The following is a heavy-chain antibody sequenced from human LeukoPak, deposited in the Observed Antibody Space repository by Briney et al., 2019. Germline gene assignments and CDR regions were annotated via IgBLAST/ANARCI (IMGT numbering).Heavy chain of an antibody. CDR3: ATDRGYSSSWYSRGYFDY. V-gene: IGHV1-24*01. Sequence: VASVKVSCKVSGYTLTELSMHWVRQAPGKGLEWMGGFDPEDGETIYAQKFQGRVTMTEDTSTDTAYMELSSLRSEDTAVYYCATDRGYSSSWYSRGYFDYWGQGTLVTVSS. D-gene: IGHD6-13*01. J-gene: IGHJ4*02. CDR2: FDPEDGET. CDR1: GYTLTELS.